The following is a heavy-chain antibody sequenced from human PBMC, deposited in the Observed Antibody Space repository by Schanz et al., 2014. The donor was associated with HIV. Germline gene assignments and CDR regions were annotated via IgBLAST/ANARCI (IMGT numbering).Heavy chain of an antibody. Sequence: VQLVESGGGVVQPGRALRLSCAASGFTLSSYGMSWVRQAPGKGLEWVSYISSSSSTIYYADSVKGRFTISRDNAKNSLYLQMSSLRDEDTAVYYCARDLYDFWSGTQYYLEYWGQGTLVTVSS. CDR1: GFTLSSYG. CDR2: ISSSSSTI. CDR3: ARDLYDFWSGTQYYLEY. J-gene: IGHJ4*02. D-gene: IGHD3-3*01. V-gene: IGHV3-48*02.